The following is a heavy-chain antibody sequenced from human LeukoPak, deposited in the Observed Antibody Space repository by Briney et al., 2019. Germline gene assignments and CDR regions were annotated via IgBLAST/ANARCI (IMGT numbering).Heavy chain of an antibody. V-gene: IGHV3-74*01. J-gene: IGHJ4*02. CDR3: ARDPYCGGDCQR. CDR2: INSDGSAT. Sequence: PGGSLRLSCAASGFTFSSHWMHWVRQAPGKGLEWVSRINSDGSATNYADAVQGRFTISRDNGKSTLYLQMNRLRAEDTAVYYCARDPYCGGDCQRWGQGTLVTVSS. CDR1: GFTFSSHW. D-gene: IGHD2-21*02.